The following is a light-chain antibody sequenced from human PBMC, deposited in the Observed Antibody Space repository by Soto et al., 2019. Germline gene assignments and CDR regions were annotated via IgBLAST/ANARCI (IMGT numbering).Light chain of an antibody. Sequence: QSALTQPPSASGSPGQSVTISCTGTSSDVGAYDYVSWYQHHPGKAPQLMIYEVRKRPSGVPGRFSGSKSGSTASLTVSGLQAEDEADYYCCSNAGGTKLIFVGGTKLTVL. CDR2: EVR. CDR1: SSDVGAYDY. J-gene: IGLJ2*01. CDR3: CSNAGGTKLI. V-gene: IGLV2-8*01.